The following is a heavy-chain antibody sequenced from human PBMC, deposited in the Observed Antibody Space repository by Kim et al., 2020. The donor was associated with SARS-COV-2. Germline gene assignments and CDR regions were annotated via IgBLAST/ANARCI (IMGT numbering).Heavy chain of an antibody. CDR1: GFSFSDYY. CDR2: ISHTDNSK. Sequence: GGSLRLSCAAYGFSFSDYYMSWIRQAPGKGLEWDSYISHTDNSKNYADSVKGRFTISRDNAKNSLYLQINSLRAEDTAVYYCARGGYSYGTFDYWGQGTLVTVSS. J-gene: IGHJ4*02. V-gene: IGHV3-11*01. CDR3: ARGGYSYGTFDY. D-gene: IGHD5-18*01.